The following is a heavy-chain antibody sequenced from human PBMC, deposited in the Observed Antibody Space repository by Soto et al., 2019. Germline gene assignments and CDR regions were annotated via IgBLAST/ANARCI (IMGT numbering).Heavy chain of an antibody. J-gene: IGHJ4*02. D-gene: IGHD2-15*01. CDR2: INSDGSST. V-gene: IGHV3-74*01. Sequence: EVQLVESGGGLVQPGGSLRLSCAVSGFTFSSDWMHWVRQAPGKGLVWVSRINSDGSSTSYADSVKGLFTISRDNAKKTLYLQMNSLRAEDTAVYYCASTVVTGYWGQGTLVTVSS. CDR1: GFTFSSDW. CDR3: ASTVVTGY.